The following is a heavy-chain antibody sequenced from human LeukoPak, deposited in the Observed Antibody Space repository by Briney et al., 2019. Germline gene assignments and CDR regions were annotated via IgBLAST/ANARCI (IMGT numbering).Heavy chain of an antibody. CDR3: ARAVVAVRGFDC. Sequence: SETLSLTCAVYGGSFSGYYWSWIRQPPGKGLEWIGEINHSGSTNYNPSLKSRVTISVDTSKNQFSLKLSSVTAADTAVYYCARAVVAVRGFDCWGQGTLVTVSS. J-gene: IGHJ4*02. CDR2: INHSGST. CDR1: GGSFSGYY. V-gene: IGHV4-34*01. D-gene: IGHD2-15*01.